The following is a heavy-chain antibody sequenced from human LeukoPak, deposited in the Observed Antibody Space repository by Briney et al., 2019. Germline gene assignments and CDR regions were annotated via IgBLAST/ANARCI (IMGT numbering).Heavy chain of an antibody. J-gene: IGHJ6*03. V-gene: IGHV3-13*01. CDR2: IGTTGDT. D-gene: IGHD2-15*01. CDR1: GFTFRTYD. Sequence: PGGSLRLSCAASGFTFRTYDMHWVRQVTGEGLEWVATIGTTGDTYYAGSVKGRFTISREDGKNSLFLQMNNLEAGDTAAYFCARDVAGSGTAMDVWSNGTTVTVSS. CDR3: ARDVAGSGTAMDV.